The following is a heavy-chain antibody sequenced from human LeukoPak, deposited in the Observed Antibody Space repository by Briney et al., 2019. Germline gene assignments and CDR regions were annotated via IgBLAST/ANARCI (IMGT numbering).Heavy chain of an antibody. J-gene: IGHJ4*02. CDR1: GGSISSYY. D-gene: IGHD3-22*01. V-gene: IGHV4-59*01. Sequence: PSETLSLTCTVSGGSISSYYWSWIRQPPGKGLEWIGYIYYSGSTNYNPSLKSRVTISVDTSKNQFSLKLSSVTAADTAVYYCARTALASGYTFDYWGQGTLVTVSS. CDR3: ARTALASGYTFDY. CDR2: IYYSGST.